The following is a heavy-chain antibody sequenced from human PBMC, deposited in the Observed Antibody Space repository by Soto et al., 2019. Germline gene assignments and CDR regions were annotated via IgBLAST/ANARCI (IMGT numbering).Heavy chain of an antibody. J-gene: IGHJ6*02. CDR1: GYTFTSYA. Sequence: ASVKVSCKASGYTFTSYAMHWVRQAPGQRLEWMGWINPNSGGTNYAQKFQGWVTMTRDTSISTAYMELSRLRSDDTAVYYCARGPYYGMDVWGQGTTVTVSS. CDR3: ARGPYYGMDV. V-gene: IGHV1-2*04. CDR2: INPNSGGT.